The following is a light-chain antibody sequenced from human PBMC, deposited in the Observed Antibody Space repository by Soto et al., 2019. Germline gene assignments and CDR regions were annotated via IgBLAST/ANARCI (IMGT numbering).Light chain of an antibody. CDR1: QSVSSSY. CDR2: GAS. J-gene: IGKJ2*01. V-gene: IGKV3-20*01. Sequence: EIVLTQSPGTLSLSPGESATLPCRASQSVSSSYLAWYQQRPGQAPRLLIYGASTRATGIPDRFSGSGSGTDFTLTISGLEPEDFAVYYCQHYGTSPPMYTFGQGTKLEIK. CDR3: QHYGTSPPMYT.